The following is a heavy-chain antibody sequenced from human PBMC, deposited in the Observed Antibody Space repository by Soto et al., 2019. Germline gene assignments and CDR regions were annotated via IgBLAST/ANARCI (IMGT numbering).Heavy chain of an antibody. Sequence: GGSLRLSCAASRFSISTYGMHWVRQAPGKGLEWVSVVSFDGTNKYYTDSVKGRFTISRDNSKNTLYLQMNSLRAEDTAVYYCAKTGADSFTMDLWGQGTTVTVSS. CDR3: AKTGADSFTMDL. CDR2: VSFDGTNK. V-gene: IGHV3-30*18. CDR1: RFSISTYG. J-gene: IGHJ6*02. D-gene: IGHD2-15*01.